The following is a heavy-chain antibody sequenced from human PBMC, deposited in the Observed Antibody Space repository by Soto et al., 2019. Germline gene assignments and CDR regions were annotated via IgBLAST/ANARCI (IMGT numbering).Heavy chain of an antibody. V-gene: IGHV4-4*07. Sequence: SETLSLTCTVSGGSISSYYWSWIRQPAGKGLEWIGRIYTSGITNYNPSLKSRVTMSVDTSKNQFSLKLSSVTAADTAVYYCARDTWDSSGWYSYGMDVWGHGTTMTVSS. J-gene: IGHJ6*02. CDR2: IYTSGIT. CDR3: ARDTWDSSGWYSYGMDV. D-gene: IGHD6-19*01. CDR1: GGSISSYY.